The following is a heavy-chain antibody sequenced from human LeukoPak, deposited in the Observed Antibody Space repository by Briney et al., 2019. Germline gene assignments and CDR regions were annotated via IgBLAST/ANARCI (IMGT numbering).Heavy chain of an antibody. V-gene: IGHV3-23*01. J-gene: IGHJ4*02. CDR2: ISGSGGST. Sequence: PGGSLRLSCVASGFTFSSYAMSWVRQAPGKGLEWVSAISGSGGSTYYADSVKGRFTISRDNSKNTVHLQMNSLRAEDTAVYYCARGDFWSGYYPLYYWGQGTLVTVSS. CDR1: GFTFSSYA. CDR3: ARGDFWSGYYPLYY. D-gene: IGHD3-3*01.